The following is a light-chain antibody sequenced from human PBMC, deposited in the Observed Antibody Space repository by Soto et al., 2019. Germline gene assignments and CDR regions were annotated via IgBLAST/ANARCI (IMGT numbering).Light chain of an antibody. CDR2: AGT. V-gene: IGKV3-20*01. J-gene: IGKJ1*01. CDR1: QSVSSIY. CDR3: QRNSISLT. Sequence: EIILTQSPDTLSLSPGERATLSCRASQSVSSIYLAWYKDKPGQSPRLYSVAGTGSATADPDRCSGSGSGTDFTITIIRLEPEDFAVYYRQRNSISLTFGQGTKVDNK.